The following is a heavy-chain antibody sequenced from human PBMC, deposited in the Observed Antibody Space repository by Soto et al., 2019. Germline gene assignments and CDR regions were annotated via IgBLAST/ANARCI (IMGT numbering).Heavy chain of an antibody. CDR3: ARPVGYCSSTSCYTGSWFDP. V-gene: IGHV1-18*01. D-gene: IGHD2-2*02. Sequence: GTSVKVTCKDSGYTYTSNGSSWVRQAPGQGLEWMGWISAYNGNTNYAQKLQGRVTMTTDTSTSTAYMELRSLRSDDTAVYYCARPVGYCSSTSCYTGSWFDPWGQGTLVTVSS. J-gene: IGHJ5*02. CDR1: GYTYTSNG. CDR2: ISAYNGNT.